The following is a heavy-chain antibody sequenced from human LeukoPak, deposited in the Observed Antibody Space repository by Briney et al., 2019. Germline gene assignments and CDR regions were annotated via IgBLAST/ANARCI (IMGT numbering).Heavy chain of an antibody. J-gene: IGHJ2*01. CDR3: AYSSSSYWYFDL. D-gene: IGHD6-6*01. V-gene: IGHV1-69*05. CDR2: IIPIFGTA. CDR1: GGTFSSYA. Sequence: SVKVSCRASGGTFSSYAISWVRQAPGQGLEWMGGIIPIFGTANYAQKFQGRVTITTDESTSTAYMELSSLRSEDTAVYYCAYSSSSYWYFDLWGRGTLVTVSS.